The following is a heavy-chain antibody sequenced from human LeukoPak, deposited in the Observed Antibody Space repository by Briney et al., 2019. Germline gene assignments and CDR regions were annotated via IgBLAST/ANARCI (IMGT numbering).Heavy chain of an antibody. CDR3: AKTIGDYYYYYYMDV. V-gene: IGHV3-48*01. Sequence: GGSLRLSCAASGFSFSTYSMNWVRQAPGKGLEWVSYISGGSSTIYYADSVKGRFTISRDNAKNSLYLQMNSLRVEDTAVYSCAKTIGDYYYYYYMDVWGKGTTVTVSS. CDR1: GFSFSTYS. D-gene: IGHD2-8*01. CDR2: ISGGSSTI. J-gene: IGHJ6*03.